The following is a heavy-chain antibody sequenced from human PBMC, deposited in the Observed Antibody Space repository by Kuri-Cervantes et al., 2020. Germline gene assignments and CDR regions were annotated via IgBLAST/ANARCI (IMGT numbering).Heavy chain of an antibody. V-gene: IGHV4-34*01. CDR1: GGSFSGYY. CDR3: ARVPNYDFWSGYYGNNWFDP. Sequence: SQTLSLTCAVYGGSFSGYYWSWIRQPPGKGLEWIGEINHSGSTNYNPSLKSRVTISVDTSKNQFSLKLSSVTAADTAVYYCARVPNYDFWSGYYGNNWFDPWSQGTLVTVSS. J-gene: IGHJ5*02. CDR2: INHSGST. D-gene: IGHD3-3*01.